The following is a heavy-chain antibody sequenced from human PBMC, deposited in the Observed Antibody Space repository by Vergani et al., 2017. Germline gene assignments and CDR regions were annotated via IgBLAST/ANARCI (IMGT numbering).Heavy chain of an antibody. CDR1: GFTFSSYG. CDR2: IRYDGSNK. Sequence: QVQLVESGGGVVQPGGSLRLSCAASGFTFSSYGMHWVRQAPGKGLEWVAFIRYDGSNKYYEDSVKGRFTISRDNSKNTLYLQMNSLRAEDTAVYYCAKSLNDYGDYVAFDYWGQGTLVTVSS. D-gene: IGHD4-17*01. CDR3: AKSLNDYGDYVAFDY. V-gene: IGHV3-30*02. J-gene: IGHJ4*02.